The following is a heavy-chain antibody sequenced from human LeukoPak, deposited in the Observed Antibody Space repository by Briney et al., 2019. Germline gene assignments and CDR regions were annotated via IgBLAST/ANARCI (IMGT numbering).Heavy chain of an antibody. J-gene: IGHJ6*02. CDR1: GFTVSSNY. V-gene: IGHV3-53*05. CDR2: IYSGGST. D-gene: IGHD3-9*01. CDR3: AKPLRYPYYYYGMDV. Sequence: GGSLRLSCAASGFTVSSNYMSWVRQAPGKGLEWVSVIYSGGSTYYADSVKDRFTISRDNSKNTLYLQMNSLRAEDTAVYYCAKPLRYPYYYYGMDVWGQGTTVTVSS.